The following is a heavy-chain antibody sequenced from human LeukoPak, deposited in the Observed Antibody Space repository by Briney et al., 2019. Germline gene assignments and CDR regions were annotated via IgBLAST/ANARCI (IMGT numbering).Heavy chain of an antibody. CDR1: GYTFTDYY. D-gene: IGHD3-10*01. V-gene: IGHV1-2*02. CDR3: ARDYERIIMVRGVPLSPQTVFDP. Sequence: ASVKVSCKTSGYTFTDYYINWVRQAPGQGPEWMGWINPNSGGTNYAQNLQGRVTMTRDTSISTAYMELSRLRSDDTAVYYCARDYERIIMVRGVPLSPQTVFDPWGQGTLVTVSS. J-gene: IGHJ5*02. CDR2: INPNSGGT.